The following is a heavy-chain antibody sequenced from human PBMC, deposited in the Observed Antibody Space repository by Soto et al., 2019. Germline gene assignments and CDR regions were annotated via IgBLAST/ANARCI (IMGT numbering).Heavy chain of an antibody. CDR2: ITSGSTSI. J-gene: IGHJ5*01. CDR3: VRGAHTFDF. CDR1: GFIFNTYS. Sequence: PGGSLRLSCEASGFIFNTYSMNWVRQAPGKGLEWISSITSGSTSIHDAASVRHRFTISRDNAKNSLFLQMNSLRVEDTAVYYCVRGAHTFDFWGQGTLVTVSS. V-gene: IGHV3-21*01.